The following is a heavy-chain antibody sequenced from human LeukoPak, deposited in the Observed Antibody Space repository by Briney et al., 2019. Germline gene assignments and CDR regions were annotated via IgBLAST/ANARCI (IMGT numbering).Heavy chain of an antibody. V-gene: IGHV3-7*01. CDR1: GFTFSSYG. Sequence: PGGSLRLSCVASGFTFSSYGMHWVRQAPGKGLEWVANIKEDGSEKYYVESVKGRFTISRDNAKNSLYLQMNSLRAEDTAVYYCAGGFAAAGTNFDYWGQGTLVTVSS. CDR2: IKEDGSEK. D-gene: IGHD6-13*01. CDR3: AGGFAAAGTNFDY. J-gene: IGHJ4*02.